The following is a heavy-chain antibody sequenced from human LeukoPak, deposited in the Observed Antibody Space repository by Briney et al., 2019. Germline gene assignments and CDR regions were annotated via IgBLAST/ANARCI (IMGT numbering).Heavy chain of an antibody. CDR1: GFTLSSYS. J-gene: IGHJ4*02. V-gene: IGHV3-7*01. CDR3: AKPTSY. Sequence: GGSLRLSCAASGFTLSSYSMNWVRQAPGKGLEWVANIKQDGSEKYYVDSVKGRFTISRDNSKNTLYLQMNSLRAEDTAVYYCAKPTSYWGQGTLVTVSS. CDR2: IKQDGSEK. D-gene: IGHD1-14*01.